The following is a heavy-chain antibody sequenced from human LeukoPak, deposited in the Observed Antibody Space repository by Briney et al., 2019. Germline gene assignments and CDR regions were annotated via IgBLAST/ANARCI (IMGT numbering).Heavy chain of an antibody. J-gene: IGHJ4*02. CDR1: GGSFSGYY. CDR3: ARATVLLYYSSRSVDY. D-gene: IGHD6-19*01. Sequence: SEALSLTCAVYGGSFSGYYWSWIRQPPGKGLEWIGEINHSGSTNYNPSLKSRVTISVDTSKNQFSLKLSSVTAADTAVYYCARATVLLYYSSRSVDYWGQGTLVTVSS. CDR2: INHSGST. V-gene: IGHV4-34*01.